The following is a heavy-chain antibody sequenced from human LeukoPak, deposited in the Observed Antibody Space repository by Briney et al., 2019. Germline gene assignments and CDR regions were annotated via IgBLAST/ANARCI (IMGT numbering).Heavy chain of an antibody. V-gene: IGHV4-59*08. CDR2: IYYSGST. Sequence: AETLSLTCTVSGGSISSYYWSWIRQPPGKGLEWIGYIYYSGSTTYNPSLKSRVTISVDTSKIQFSLMLRSVTAADTAVYYCARQLVTATFPAQFDYWGQGTLVTVST. D-gene: IGHD5-18*01. J-gene: IGHJ4*02. CDR3: ARQLVTATFPAQFDY. CDR1: GGSISSYY.